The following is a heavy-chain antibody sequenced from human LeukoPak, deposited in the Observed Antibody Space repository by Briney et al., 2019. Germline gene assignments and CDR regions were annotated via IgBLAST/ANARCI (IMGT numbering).Heavy chain of an antibody. CDR1: GGSFSGYY. D-gene: IGHD4-17*01. J-gene: IGHJ4*02. CDR2: INHSGST. V-gene: IGHV4-34*01. Sequence: SETLSLTCAVYGGSFSGYYWSWIRQPPGKGLEWIGEINHSGSTNYNPSLKSRVTISVDTSKNQFSLKLNSVTAADTAVYYCARRLRGAFDYWGQGTLVTVSS. CDR3: ARRLRGAFDY.